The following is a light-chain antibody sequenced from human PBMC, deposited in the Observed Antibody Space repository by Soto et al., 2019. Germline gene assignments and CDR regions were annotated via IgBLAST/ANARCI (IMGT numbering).Light chain of an antibody. V-gene: IGKV3-20*01. Sequence: ETVLTQSPGTLSLSPGERASLSCRASSTVDSIYLAWYQQKPGQAPRLLIYGATNRATGIPDRFSGSGSGTDFTLTISRLDPEDFAVYYCQQYGISLTFGGGTKVRSN. CDR2: GAT. CDR1: STVDSIY. J-gene: IGKJ4*01. CDR3: QQYGISLT.